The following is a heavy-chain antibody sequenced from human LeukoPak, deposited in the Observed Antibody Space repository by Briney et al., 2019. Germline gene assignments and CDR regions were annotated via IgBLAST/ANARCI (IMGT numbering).Heavy chain of an antibody. Sequence: ETLSLTCTVSGGSISSYYWNWVRQAPGKGLEWVSSISSSSSYIYYADSVKGRFTISRDNAKNSLYLQMNSLRAEDTAVYYCARGSRGYGDYGVFDYWGQGTLVTVSS. J-gene: IGHJ4*02. D-gene: IGHD4-17*01. CDR2: ISSSSSYI. CDR1: GGSISSYY. V-gene: IGHV3-21*01. CDR3: ARGSRGYGDYGVFDY.